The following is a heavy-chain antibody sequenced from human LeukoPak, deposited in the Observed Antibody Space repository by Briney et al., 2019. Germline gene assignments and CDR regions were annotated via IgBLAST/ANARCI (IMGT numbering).Heavy chain of an antibody. CDR3: AREGGFYRPLDY. CDR2: VHLDGRT. Sequence: SETLTLTCGVSGGSVTSTNWWTRVRQPPGKGLEWIGEVHLDGRTNYNPSLKSRLTMSVDLSENHISLKLTSVTAADTAVYYCAREGGFYRPLDYSGQGTLVTVSS. V-gene: IGHV4-4*02. CDR1: GGSVTSTNW. J-gene: IGHJ4*02. D-gene: IGHD3-3*01.